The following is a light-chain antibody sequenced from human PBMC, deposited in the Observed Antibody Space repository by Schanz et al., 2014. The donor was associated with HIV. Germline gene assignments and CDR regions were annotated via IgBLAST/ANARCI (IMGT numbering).Light chain of an antibody. V-gene: IGKV3-15*01. CDR1: QSVTSK. J-gene: IGKJ1*01. CDR2: GAS. Sequence: EIVMTQSPATLSVSPGERATLSCRASQSVTSKLAWYQQKPGQAPRLLIYGASTRATNIPVRFSGSGSGTEFTLTISSLQSEDFAVYYCQQYNNWPWTFGLGTMVEIK. CDR3: QQYNNWPWT.